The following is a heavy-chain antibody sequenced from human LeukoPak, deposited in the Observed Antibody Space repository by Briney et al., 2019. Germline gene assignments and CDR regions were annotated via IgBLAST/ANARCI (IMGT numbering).Heavy chain of an antibody. CDR2: ISAYNGNT. V-gene: IGHV1-18*01. J-gene: IGHJ3*02. CDR1: GYTFTSYG. Sequence: ASVKVSCKASGYTFTSYGISWVRQAPGQGLEWMGWISAYNGNTNYAQKLQGRVTMTTDTSTSTAYMELRSLRSDDTAVYYWARDKRAEVENDVFDIWGQGTMVTVFS. D-gene: IGHD1-1*01. CDR3: ARDKRAEVENDVFDI.